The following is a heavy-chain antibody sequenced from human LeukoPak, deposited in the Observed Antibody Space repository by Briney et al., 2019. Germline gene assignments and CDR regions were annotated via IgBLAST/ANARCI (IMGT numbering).Heavy chain of an antibody. V-gene: IGHV4-34*01. CDR2: INHSGGT. CDR1: GGSFSGYY. CDR3: ASPTVTTSNFDY. D-gene: IGHD4-17*01. J-gene: IGHJ4*01. Sequence: PSETLSLTCAVYGGSFSGYYWSWIRQPPGKGLEWIGDINHSGGTNYNPSLKSRVTISIDTSTNHISLKLSSVTAADTAVYYCASPTVTTSNFDYWGHGTLVTVSS.